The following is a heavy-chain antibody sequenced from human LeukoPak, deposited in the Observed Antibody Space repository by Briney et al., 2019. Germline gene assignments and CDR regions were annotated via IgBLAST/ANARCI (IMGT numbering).Heavy chain of an antibody. CDR2: IYPGDSDT. V-gene: IGHV5-51*01. D-gene: IGHD2-15*01. CDR1: GYSFTSYW. Sequence: GESLKISCKCSGYSFTSYWIGWVRQMPGKGLERMGIIYPGDSDTRYSPSFQGQVTISADKSISTAYLQWSRLKASDTAMYYCARLSPCSGGSCTFDYWGQGTLVTVSS. CDR3: ARLSPCSGGSCTFDY. J-gene: IGHJ4*02.